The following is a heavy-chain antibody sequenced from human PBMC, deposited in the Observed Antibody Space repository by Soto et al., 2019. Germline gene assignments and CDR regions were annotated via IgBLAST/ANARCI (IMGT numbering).Heavy chain of an antibody. CDR2: IYYSGST. Sequence: SETLSLTCTVSGGSISSSSYYWGWIRQPPGKGLEWIGSIYYSGSTYYNPSLKSRVTISVDTSKNQFSLKLSSVTAADTAVYYCASEGYNWNYFDYWGQGTLVTVSS. D-gene: IGHD1-20*01. CDR1: GGSISSSSYY. CDR3: ASEGYNWNYFDY. J-gene: IGHJ4*02. V-gene: IGHV4-39*01.